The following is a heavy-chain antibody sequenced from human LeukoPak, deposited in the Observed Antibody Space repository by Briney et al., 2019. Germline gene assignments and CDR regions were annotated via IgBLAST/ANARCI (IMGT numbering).Heavy chain of an antibody. D-gene: IGHD3-16*01. J-gene: IGHJ4*02. V-gene: IGHV3-48*04. Sequence: GGSLRLSCAASGFTFSSYSINWVRQAPAKGLEWVSYISSSSSTIYYADSVKGRFTISRDSAKNSLYLQMNSLRAEDTAVYYCARVNQLRFDYWGQGTLVTVSS. CDR2: ISSSSSTI. CDR3: ARVNQLRFDY. CDR1: GFTFSSYS.